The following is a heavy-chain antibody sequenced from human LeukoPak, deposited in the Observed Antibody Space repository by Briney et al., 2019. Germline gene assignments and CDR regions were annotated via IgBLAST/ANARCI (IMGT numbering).Heavy chain of an antibody. D-gene: IGHD6-6*01. CDR2: ISYDGNIK. V-gene: IGHV3-30*04. J-gene: IGHJ6*03. CDR3: ARAHLSSSSTDYMDV. Sequence: PGRSLRLSCAASGFTLSSHAIHWVRQASGKGLEWVALISYDGNIKYYADSVKGRFTISRDNSKNTLSLQMNSLRPEDTAVYYCARAHLSSSSTDYMDVWGKGTTVTVSS. CDR1: GFTLSSHA.